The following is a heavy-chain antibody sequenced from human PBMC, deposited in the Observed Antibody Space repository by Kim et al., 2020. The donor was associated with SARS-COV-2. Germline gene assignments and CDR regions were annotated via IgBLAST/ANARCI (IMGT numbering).Heavy chain of an antibody. CDR2: IDHDGTRK. D-gene: IGHD4-17*01. J-gene: IGHJ1*01. V-gene: IGHV3-7*01. Sequence: GGSLRLSCAASGFIFGQSWMSWVRQAPGTGLEWVAHIDHDGTRKYYVDSVEGRFTISRDNARDSVDLQMNSLRAEDSAVYYCARGLFGDYGYYFQNWAQGTLVTVSS. CDR3: ARGLFGDYGYYFQN. CDR1: GFIFGQSW.